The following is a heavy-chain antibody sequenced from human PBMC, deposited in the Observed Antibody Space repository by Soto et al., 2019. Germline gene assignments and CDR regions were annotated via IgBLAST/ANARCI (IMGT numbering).Heavy chain of an antibody. CDR2: ITGGSRYI. CDR3: ARSHGSSGNGAFDI. CDR1: RFTFSSYT. V-gene: IGHV3-21*01. D-gene: IGHD6-13*01. J-gene: IGHJ3*02. Sequence: VGSLRLSCAASRFTFSSYTMNWVRQAPGKGLEWVSSITGGSRYISYAAKGRFTIYRDNAKNSLYLQMNSLRAEDTAVYYCARSHGSSGNGAFDIWGQGTMVTVSS.